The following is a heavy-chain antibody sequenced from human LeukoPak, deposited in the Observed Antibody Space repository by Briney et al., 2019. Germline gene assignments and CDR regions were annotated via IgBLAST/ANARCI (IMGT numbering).Heavy chain of an antibody. CDR1: GGSISSSSYY. J-gene: IGHJ5*02. D-gene: IGHD3-10*01. Sequence: SSETLSLTCTVSGGSISSSSYYWGWIRQPPGKGLEWIGSIYYSGSTYYNSSLKSRVTISVDTSKNQFSLKLSSVTAADTAVYYCARSKGSGWSWFDPWGQGTLVTVSS. CDR2: IYYSGST. CDR3: ARSKGSGWSWFDP. V-gene: IGHV4-39*07.